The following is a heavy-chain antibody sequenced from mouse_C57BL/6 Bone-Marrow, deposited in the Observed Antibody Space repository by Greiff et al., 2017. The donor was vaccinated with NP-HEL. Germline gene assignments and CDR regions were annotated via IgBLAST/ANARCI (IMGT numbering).Heavy chain of an antibody. V-gene: IGHV1-69*01. J-gene: IGHJ4*01. CDR1: GYTFTSYW. D-gene: IGHD2-5*01. CDR2: IDPSDSYT. CDR3: ARDSYYSNSYYYAMDY. Sequence: VQLQQPGAELVMPGASVKLSCKASGYTFTSYWMHWVKQRPGQGLEWIGEIDPSDSYTNYNQKFKGKSTLTVDKSSSPAYMQLSSLTSEDSAVYYCARDSYYSNSYYYAMDYWGQGTSVTVSS.